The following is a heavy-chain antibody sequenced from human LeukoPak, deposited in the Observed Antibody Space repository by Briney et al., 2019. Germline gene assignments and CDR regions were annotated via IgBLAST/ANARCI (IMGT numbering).Heavy chain of an antibody. J-gene: IGHJ5*02. CDR3: ARDRRAGQSGYWFDP. CDR1: GGSISSYY. CDR2: IHYSGST. Sequence: RSGGSLRLSCTVSGGSISSYYWSWIRQPPGKGLEWLGYIHYSGSTYYNPSLKSRVTISVDTSKNQFSLKVTSVTAADTAVYYCARDRRAGQSGYWFDPWGQGTLVTVSS. D-gene: IGHD3-22*01. V-gene: IGHV4-59*01.